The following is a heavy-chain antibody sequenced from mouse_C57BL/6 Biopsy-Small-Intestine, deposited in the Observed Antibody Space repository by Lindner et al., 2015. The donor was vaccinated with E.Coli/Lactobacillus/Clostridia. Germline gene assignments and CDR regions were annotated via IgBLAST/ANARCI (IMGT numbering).Heavy chain of an antibody. Sequence: SVKVSCKALDTPSPAMPCIGCARPPGQRLEWMGWINGGNGDTKYSQKFQGRVTITRDTSASTGYMELSSLRSEDTAVYYCARSWSTNKYGSTRDNDYWGQGTLVTVSS. J-gene: IGHJ4*01. V-gene: IGHV1-53*01. CDR1: DTPSPAMP. CDR3: ARSWSTNKYGSTRDNDY. CDR2: INGGNGDT. D-gene: IGHD5-1-1*01.